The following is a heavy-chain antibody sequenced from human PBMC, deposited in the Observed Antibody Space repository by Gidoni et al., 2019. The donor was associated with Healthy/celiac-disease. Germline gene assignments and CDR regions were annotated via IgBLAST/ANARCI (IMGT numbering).Heavy chain of an antibody. D-gene: IGHD6-6*01. CDR1: GFTFDDYA. J-gene: IGHJ6*02. CDR3: AKDQESIKAARKTGGYYYYGMDV. CDR2: ISWNSGSI. Sequence: EVQLVESGGGLVQPGRSLRLSCAASGFTFDDYAMHWVRQAPGKGLEWVSGISWNSGSIGYADSVKGRFTISRDNAKNSLYLQMNSLRAEDTALYYCAKDQESIKAARKTGGYYYYGMDVWGQGTTVTVSS. V-gene: IGHV3-9*01.